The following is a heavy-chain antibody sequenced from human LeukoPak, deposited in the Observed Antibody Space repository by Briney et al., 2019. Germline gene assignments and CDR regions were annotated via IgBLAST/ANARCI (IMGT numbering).Heavy chain of an antibody. CDR3: ARGYYYDSSGYNLV. CDR2: INHSGST. V-gene: IGHV4-34*01. Sequence: TSETLSLTCAVYGGSFSGYYWSWIRQPPEKGLEWIGEINHSGSTNYNPSLKSRVTISVDTSKNQFSLKLSSVTAADTAVYYCARGYYYDSSGYNLVWGQGTMVTVSS. CDR1: GGSFSGYY. J-gene: IGHJ3*01. D-gene: IGHD3-22*01.